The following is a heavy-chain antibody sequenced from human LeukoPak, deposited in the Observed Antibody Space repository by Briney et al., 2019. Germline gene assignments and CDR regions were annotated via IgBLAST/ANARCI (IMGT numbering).Heavy chain of an antibody. V-gene: IGHV4-4*02. CDR1: GGSISSNTW. D-gene: IGHD3-22*01. CDR2: IYRSGST. J-gene: IGHJ4*02. Sequence: PSETLSLTCVVSGGSISSNTWWSWVRQPPNKGLEWIGEIYRSGSTNYNPSLKSRVSMSIDKSKNQFSLKLSSVTAADTAVYYCARFSQYSDSTYHDLDYWGQGTLVSVSS. CDR3: ARFSQYSDSTYHDLDY.